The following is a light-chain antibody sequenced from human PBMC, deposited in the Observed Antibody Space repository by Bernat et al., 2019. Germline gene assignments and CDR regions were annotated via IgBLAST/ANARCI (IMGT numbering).Light chain of an antibody. J-gene: IGKJ4*01. V-gene: IGKV1-6*01. CDR2: GTS. CDR3: LQDSTYPLT. CDR1: QDIRND. Sequence: IQMTQSPSSLSASIGDRVTITCRASQDIRNDLGWYQQKPGKAPKVLMYGTSILESGVPSRFSGSGAGTEFTLIIDSLQPEDTATYYCLQDSTYPLTFGGGTTVEVK.